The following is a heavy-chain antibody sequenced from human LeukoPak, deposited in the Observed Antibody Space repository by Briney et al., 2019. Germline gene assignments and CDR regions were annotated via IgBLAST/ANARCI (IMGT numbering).Heavy chain of an antibody. CDR2: ISGSGGST. V-gene: IGHV3-23*01. D-gene: IGHD5-18*01. CDR1: GFTFSSYG. J-gene: IGHJ3*02. CDR3: AKDPQSLWSLGRLEDI. Sequence: PGGTLRLSCAASGFTFSSYGMSWVRQAPGKGLEWVSAISGSGGSTYYADSVKGRFTISRDNSKNTLYLQMNSLRAEDTAVYYCAKDPQSLWSLGRLEDIWGQGTMVTVSS.